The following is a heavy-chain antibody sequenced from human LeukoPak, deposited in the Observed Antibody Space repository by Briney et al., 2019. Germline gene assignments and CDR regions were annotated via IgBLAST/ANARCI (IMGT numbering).Heavy chain of an antibody. D-gene: IGHD2-21*01. CDR3: VRADSSNAFDI. CDR2: VNGIGSYT. J-gene: IGHJ3*02. V-gene: IGHV3-74*01. Sequence: TGGSLRLSCAASGFTFRDYWMDWVRRAPGKGLVWVSHVNGIGSYTTYADSVKGRFTISRDNARNTLYLQMNSLSVGDTAIYYCVRADSSNAFDIWGQGTLVTVSP. CDR1: GFTFRDYW.